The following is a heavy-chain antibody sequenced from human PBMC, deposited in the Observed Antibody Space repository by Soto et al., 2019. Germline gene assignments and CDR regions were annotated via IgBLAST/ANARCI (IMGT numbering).Heavy chain of an antibody. CDR2: IIPSGGST. V-gene: IGHV1-46*01. D-gene: IGHD3-10*01. J-gene: IGHJ5*02. CDR3: ARHWAERFGELYSDWFDP. CDR1: GYTFTSYY. Sequence: ASVKVSCKASGYTFTSYYMHWVRQAPGQVLEWIGMIIPSGGSTMYAQRFQGRVTMTRDTSKNQFSLKLSSVTAADTAVYYCARHWAERFGELYSDWFDPWGQGTLVTVSS.